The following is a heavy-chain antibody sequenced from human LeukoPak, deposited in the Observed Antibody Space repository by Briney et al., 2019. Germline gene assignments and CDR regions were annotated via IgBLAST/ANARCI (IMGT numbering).Heavy chain of an antibody. J-gene: IGHJ4*02. CDR3: AKALWFGELPIDS. CDR2: LSYDGSDK. CDR1: GFTFSSYG. Sequence: GGSLRLSCAASGFTFSSYGMHWVGQAPGKGLEWVAVLSYDGSDKYYADSVKGRFTISRDNSKNTLYLQMNSLRAEDTAVYYCAKALWFGELPIDSWGQGTLVTVSS. D-gene: IGHD3-10*01. V-gene: IGHV3-30*18.